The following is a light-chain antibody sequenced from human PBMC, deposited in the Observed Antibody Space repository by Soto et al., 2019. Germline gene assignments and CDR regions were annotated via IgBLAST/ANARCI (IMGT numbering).Light chain of an antibody. CDR3: QSYDSSLSGWV. Sequence: QPVLTQPPSVSGAPGQRVTISCTGSSSNIGAGYDVHWYQQLPGTAPKLLIYGNSNRPSGVPDRVSGSKSGTSASLAITGLQAEDEADYYCQSYDSSLSGWVFGGGTKLTVL. CDR1: SSNIGAGYD. V-gene: IGLV1-40*01. CDR2: GNS. J-gene: IGLJ2*01.